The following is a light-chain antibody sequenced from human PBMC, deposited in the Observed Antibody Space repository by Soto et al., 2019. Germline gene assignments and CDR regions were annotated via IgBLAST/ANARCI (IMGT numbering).Light chain of an antibody. CDR1: SSDIGTYNL. CDR3: CSYAGSGTDNYV. J-gene: IGLJ1*01. Sequence: QSVLTQPATVSGSPGQSITISCTGTSSDIGTYNLVSWYQHDPGKAPKLMIYEGIKRPSGVSNRFSGSKSGNTAFLTISGLQAEEEADYYCCSYAGSGTDNYVFGSGTKVTVL. CDR2: EGI. V-gene: IGLV2-23*01.